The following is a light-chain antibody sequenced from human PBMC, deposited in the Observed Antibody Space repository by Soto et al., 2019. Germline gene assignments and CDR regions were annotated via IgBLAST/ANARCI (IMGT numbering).Light chain of an antibody. J-gene: IGLJ1*01. CDR1: SSDVGGYNY. Sequence: QSALTQPASVSGSPGQSITISCTGTSSDVGGYNYVSWYQQHPGKAPKLMIYDVSNRPSGVSNRFSGSKSGNTASLTMSGLQADDEADYYCSSYTSSSSLWVLGTGTKVTVL. V-gene: IGLV2-14*01. CDR3: SSYTSSSSLWV. CDR2: DVS.